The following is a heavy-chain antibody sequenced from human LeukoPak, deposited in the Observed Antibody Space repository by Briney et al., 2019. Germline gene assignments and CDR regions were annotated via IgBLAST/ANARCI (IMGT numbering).Heavy chain of an antibody. Sequence: GGSLRLSCAVSGITLSNNGMSWVRQAPGEGLEWVAGVSDSGGRTNYADSVKGRFTISRDNSRNTLYLQMNSLRAEDTAVYFCAKRGVVVRVVLVGFHKEAYYFDSWGQGALVTVSS. CDR2: VSDSGGRT. CDR3: AKRGVVVRVVLVGFHKEAYYFDS. J-gene: IGHJ4*02. D-gene: IGHD3-10*01. V-gene: IGHV3-23*01. CDR1: GITLSNNG.